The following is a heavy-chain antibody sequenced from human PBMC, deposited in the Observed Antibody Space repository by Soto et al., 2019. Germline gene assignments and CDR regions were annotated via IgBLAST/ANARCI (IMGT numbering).Heavy chain of an antibody. V-gene: IGHV3-7*01. Sequence: GGSLRLSCAASGFTFSNYRMTWVRQAPGKGLEWVANVKQDGSEKYYVDSVKGRFTISRDNGKNTLYLQMNSLRAEDTAVYYCARDLGVYGMDVWGQGTTVTVSS. J-gene: IGHJ6*02. D-gene: IGHD3-16*01. CDR2: VKQDGSEK. CDR1: GFTFSNYR. CDR3: ARDLGVYGMDV.